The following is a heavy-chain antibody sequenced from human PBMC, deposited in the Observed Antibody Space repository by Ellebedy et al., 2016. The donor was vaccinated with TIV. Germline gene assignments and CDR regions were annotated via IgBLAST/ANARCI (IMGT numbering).Heavy chain of an antibody. Sequence: SETLSLTCAVYGGSFSGYYWSWIRQPPGKGLEWIGEINHSGSTNYNPSLKSRVTISVDTSKNQFSLKLSSVTAADTAVYYCARANYPVGVGVVISSSYYYYYGMDVWGQGTTVTVSS. CDR2: INHSGST. CDR3: ARANYPVGVGVVISSSYYYYYGMDV. J-gene: IGHJ6*02. D-gene: IGHD3-3*01. CDR1: GGSFSGYY. V-gene: IGHV4-34*01.